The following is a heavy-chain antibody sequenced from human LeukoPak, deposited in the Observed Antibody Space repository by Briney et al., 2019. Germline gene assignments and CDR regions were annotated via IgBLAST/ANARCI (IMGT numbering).Heavy chain of an antibody. CDR3: ARVATRSDDY. D-gene: IGHD4-11*01. CDR1: GFTFSSYW. CDR2: ISGSSGDI. V-gene: IGHV3-48*02. J-gene: IGHJ4*02. Sequence: GRSLRLSCAASGFTFSSYWMNWVRQAPGKGLEWVSYISGSSGDIYYADSVRGRFTISRDNAKNSLYLQMNSLRDEDTAIYYCARVATRSDDYWGQGTLVTVSS.